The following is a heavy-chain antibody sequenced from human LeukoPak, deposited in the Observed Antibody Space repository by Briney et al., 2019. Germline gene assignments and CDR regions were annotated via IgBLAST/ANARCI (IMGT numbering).Heavy chain of an antibody. D-gene: IGHD3-22*01. CDR2: IKSDGST. V-gene: IGHV3-74*01. J-gene: IGHJ1*01. CDR3: ARAPAEIGGYYPEYFRH. Sequence: GGSLRLSCAVSGFTFSRYWMHWVRHAPGKGLVWVSRIKSDGSTNYADSVSGRFTISRDNAKNTVSLQMNRLRAEDTGVYYCARAPAEIGGYYPEYFRHWGQGTLVTVSS. CDR1: GFTFSRYW.